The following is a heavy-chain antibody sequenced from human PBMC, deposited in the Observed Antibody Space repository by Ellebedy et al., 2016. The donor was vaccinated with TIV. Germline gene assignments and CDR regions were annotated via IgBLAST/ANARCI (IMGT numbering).Heavy chain of an antibody. V-gene: IGHV4-59*01. CDR2: IDYSGST. Sequence: MPSETLSLTCSVSGGSISSYYWTWIRQPPGKGLEWIGHIDYSGSTNYNPSLKSRVTISVDTSKNQFSLKLSSVTAADTAVYYCARVPPVAGTDYFDFWGQGSLVTVSS. CDR3: ARVPPVAGTDYFDF. J-gene: IGHJ4*02. D-gene: IGHD1-1*01. CDR1: GGSISSYY.